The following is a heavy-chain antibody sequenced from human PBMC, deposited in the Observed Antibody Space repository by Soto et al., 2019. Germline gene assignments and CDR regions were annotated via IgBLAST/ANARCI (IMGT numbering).Heavy chain of an antibody. CDR2: ISAYNGNT. J-gene: IGHJ3*02. CDR1: GYTFTSYG. D-gene: IGHD3-22*01. V-gene: IGHV1-18*01. CDR3: ARPNYYDSSGYSANDAFDI. Sequence: GASVKVSCKASGYTFTSYGISWVRQAPGQGLEWMGWISAYNGNTNYAQKLQGRVTMTTDTSTSTAYMELRSLRSDDTAVYYCARPNYYDSSGYSANDAFDIWGQGTIVTVSS.